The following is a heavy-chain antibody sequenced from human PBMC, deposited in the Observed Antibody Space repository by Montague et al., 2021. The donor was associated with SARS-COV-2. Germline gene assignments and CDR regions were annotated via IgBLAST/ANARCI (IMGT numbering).Heavy chain of an antibody. J-gene: IGHJ4*02. D-gene: IGHD3-22*01. CDR1: GFTFSSYG. CDR3: ARDVINYYDSSGYSGDY. V-gene: IGHV3-33*08. Sequence: SLRLSCAASGFTFSSYGMHWVRQAPGKGLEWVAVIWYDGINKYYADSVTCRFPISRDNSKNTLYLQTNSLRAEDPAVYYCARDVINYYDSSGYSGDYWGQGTLVTVSS. CDR2: IWYDGINK.